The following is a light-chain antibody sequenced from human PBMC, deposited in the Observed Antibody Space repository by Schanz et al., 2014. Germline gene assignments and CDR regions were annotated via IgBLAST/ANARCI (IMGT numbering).Light chain of an antibody. CDR3: CSYAGSSTWV. CDR2: DAS. V-gene: IGLV2-23*01. J-gene: IGLJ3*02. Sequence: QSALTQPASVSGSPGQSITISCTGTSSDVGGYDYVSWYQQHPGKAPKLMIYDASNRPSGVSNRFSGSKSGNTASLTISGLQAEDEADYYCCSYAGSSTWVFGGGTKLTVL. CDR1: SSDVGGYDY.